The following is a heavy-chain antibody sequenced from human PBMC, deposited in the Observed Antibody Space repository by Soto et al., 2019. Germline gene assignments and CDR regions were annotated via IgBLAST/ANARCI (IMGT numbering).Heavy chain of an antibody. CDR1: GFTFSNYG. CDR3: AKDDGTFLYDTSGYPLDY. CDR2: IAYDGTNT. V-gene: IGHV3-30*18. Sequence: GGSLRLSCAASGFTFSNYGMHWVRQAPGKGLEWVAIIAYDGTNTYYADSVKGRFTISRDNSKNTLYLQMNSLRDEDTAVYYCAKDDGTFLYDTSGYPLDYWGQGTLVTVSS. D-gene: IGHD3-22*01. J-gene: IGHJ4*02.